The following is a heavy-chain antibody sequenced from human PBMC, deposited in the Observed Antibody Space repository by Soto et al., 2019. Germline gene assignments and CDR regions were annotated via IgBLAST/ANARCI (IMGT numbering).Heavy chain of an antibody. CDR2: IYWDGDK. J-gene: IGHJ4*02. Sequence: QITLKESGPTLVKPTQTLTLTCTFSGFSLSSNEVGVGWIRQPPGKALEWLALIYWDGDKHYSPSLKSRPTITKDTSKNQVVLTMTTMDPVDTATYYCAHRGGAAAGTDFFDYWGQGTLVTVSS. CDR1: GFSLSSNEVG. V-gene: IGHV2-5*02. CDR3: AHRGGAAAGTDFFDY. D-gene: IGHD6-13*01.